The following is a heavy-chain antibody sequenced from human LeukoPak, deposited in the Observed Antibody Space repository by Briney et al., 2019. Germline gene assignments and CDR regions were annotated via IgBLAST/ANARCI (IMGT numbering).Heavy chain of an antibody. CDR3: ANGSPYYDILTGYSTSFDY. D-gene: IGHD3-9*01. V-gene: IGHV3-23*01. CDR2: ISGSGGST. CDR1: GFTFSSYA. Sequence: GGSLRLSCAASGFTFSSYAMSWVRQAPGKGLEWVSAISGSGGSTYYADSVKGRFTISRDNSKNTLYLQMNSLRAEDTAVYYCANGSPYYDILTGYSTSFDYWGQGTLVTVSS. J-gene: IGHJ4*02.